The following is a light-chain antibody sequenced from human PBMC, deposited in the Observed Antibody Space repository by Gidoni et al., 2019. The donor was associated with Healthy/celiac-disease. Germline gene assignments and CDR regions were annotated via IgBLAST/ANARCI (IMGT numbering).Light chain of an antibody. CDR2: YDS. Sequence: SHVLTQPPPLSVAPGKTARITFGGNNIGSKSVHWYQQKPGQAPVLVIYYDSDRPSGIPERFSGSNSGNTATLTISRVEAGDEADYYCQVWDSSSDHYVFGTGTKVTVL. CDR3: QVWDSSSDHYV. J-gene: IGLJ1*01. V-gene: IGLV3-21*04. CDR1: NIGSKS.